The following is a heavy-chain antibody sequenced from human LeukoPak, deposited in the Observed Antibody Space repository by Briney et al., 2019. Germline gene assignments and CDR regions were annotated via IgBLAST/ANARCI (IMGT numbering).Heavy chain of an antibody. CDR1: GGTFSSYT. V-gene: IGHV1-69*02. J-gene: IGHJ3*02. D-gene: IGHD2-15*01. CDR2: IIPILGIA. Sequence: ASVKVSCKASGGTFSSYTISWVRQAPGQGLDWMGRIIPILGIANYAQKFQGRVTITADKSTSTAYMELSSLRSEDTAVYYCASSAQKYCSGGSCLAFDIWGQGTMVTVSS. CDR3: ASSAQKYCSGGSCLAFDI.